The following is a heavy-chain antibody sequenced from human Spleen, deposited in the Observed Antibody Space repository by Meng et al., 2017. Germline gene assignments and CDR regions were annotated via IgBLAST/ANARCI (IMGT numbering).Heavy chain of an antibody. Sequence: QLVQSGAEVKKPGASVKVSCTASGYTFPDYWLHWVRRAPGQGLEWMGRINPKSGDTHYAQRFQGRVTMTGDTSISTAYMELSGLRSDDTAMYYCARDEDISAAGKLFGDYWGQGTLVTVSS. V-gene: IGHV1-2*06. CDR1: GYTFPDYW. D-gene: IGHD6-13*01. CDR2: INPKSGDT. J-gene: IGHJ4*02. CDR3: ARDEDISAAGKLFGDY.